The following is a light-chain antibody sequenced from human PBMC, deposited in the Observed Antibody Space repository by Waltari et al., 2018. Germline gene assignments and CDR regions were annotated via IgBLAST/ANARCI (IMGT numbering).Light chain of an antibody. J-gene: IGKJ4*01. Sequence: EIVVTQSPATLSLSPGDRATLSCRASESVSTYLASYHQKPGQAPRLLLYDASSRATGIPVRFSASGSGTDFTLTISSLEPEDFAVYYCQQRSNWPSFGGGTTVDSK. CDR3: QQRSNWPS. CDR1: ESVSTY. V-gene: IGKV3-11*01. CDR2: DAS.